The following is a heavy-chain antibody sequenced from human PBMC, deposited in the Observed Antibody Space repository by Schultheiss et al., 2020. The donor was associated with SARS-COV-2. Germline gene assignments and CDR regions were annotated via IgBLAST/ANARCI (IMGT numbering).Heavy chain of an antibody. D-gene: IGHD6-19*01. CDR1: GGSFSGYY. Sequence: GSLRLSCAVYGGSFSGYYWSWIRQPPGKGLEWIGEINHSGSTNYNPSLKSRVTISVDTSKNQFSLKLSSVTAADTAVYYCARGGVAGTNFDYWGQGTLVTVSS. CDR3: ARGGVAGTNFDY. CDR2: INHSGST. V-gene: IGHV4-34*01. J-gene: IGHJ4*02.